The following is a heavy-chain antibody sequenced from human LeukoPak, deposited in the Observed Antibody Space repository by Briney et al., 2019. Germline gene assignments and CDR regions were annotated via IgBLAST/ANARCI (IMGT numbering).Heavy chain of an antibody. Sequence: GGSLRLSCAASGFTFSSYSMNWVRQAPGKGLEWVSSISSSSSYIYYADSVKGRFTFPRDNAKNSLYLQMNSLRAEGRAVYYCARGNGGNRNYYYCMDVWRQGTTVTVSS. CDR1: GFTFSSYS. D-gene: IGHD4-23*01. CDR3: ARGNGGNRNYYYCMDV. CDR2: ISSSSSYI. J-gene: IGHJ6*02. V-gene: IGHV3-21*01.